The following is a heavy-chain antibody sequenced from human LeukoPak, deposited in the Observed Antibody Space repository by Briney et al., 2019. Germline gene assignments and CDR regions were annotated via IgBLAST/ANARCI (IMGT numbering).Heavy chain of an antibody. D-gene: IGHD1-26*01. CDR1: GDSTSSSSYY. CDR3: ASRSGYSGRFYFYYYGMDV. Sequence: SETLSLTCTVCGDSTSSSSYYWGWVRQPPGKGLEWIGSSYYRGRTSYNPSLKTRFTISVDTSKNQSTLKLSSVTAAGTAVYYCASRSGYSGRFYFYYYGMDVWGQGTTVTVSS. V-gene: IGHV4-39*01. CDR2: SYYRGRT. J-gene: IGHJ6*02.